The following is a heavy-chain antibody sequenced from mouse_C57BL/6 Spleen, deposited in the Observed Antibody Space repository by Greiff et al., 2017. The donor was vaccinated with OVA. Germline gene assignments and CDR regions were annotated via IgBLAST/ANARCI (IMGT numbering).Heavy chain of an antibody. CDR3: ARAGLGRGFAY. CDR2: ISYDGSN. Sequence: ESGPGLVKPSQSLSLTCSVTGYSITSGYYWNWIRQFPGNKLEWMGYISYDGSNNYNTSLKNQISITRDTSKNQFFLKLNSVTTEDTATYYCARAGLGRGFAYWGQGTLVTVSA. D-gene: IGHD4-1*01. V-gene: IGHV3-6*01. J-gene: IGHJ3*01. CDR1: GYSITSGYY.